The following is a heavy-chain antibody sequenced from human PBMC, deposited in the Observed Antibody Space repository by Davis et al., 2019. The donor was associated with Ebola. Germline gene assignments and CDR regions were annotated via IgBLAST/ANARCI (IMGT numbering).Heavy chain of an antibody. J-gene: IGHJ4*02. V-gene: IGHV1-46*01. D-gene: IGHD3-10*01. CDR3: ARGYFGSGSYYTSSYYFDN. Sequence: ASVKVSCKASGYTFTSYYVHWVRQAPGQGLEWMGVINPSGGNANYAQKFQGRVTMTRDTSTSTVYMELSSLRSDDTAVYFCARGYFGSGSYYTSSYYFDNWGQGTLVTVSS. CDR2: INPSGGNA. CDR1: GYTFTSYY.